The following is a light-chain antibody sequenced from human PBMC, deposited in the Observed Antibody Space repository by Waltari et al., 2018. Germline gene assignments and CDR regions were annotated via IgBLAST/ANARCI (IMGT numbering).Light chain of an antibody. J-gene: IGKJ4*01. CDR3: QQYYSTPS. V-gene: IGKV4-1*01. Sequence: DIVMTQSPDSLTASLGERATINCKSSQSVLYSSKNKNYLAWYQQKAGQPPKLLIYWASTRESGVPDRFSGSGSGTDFTLTISSLQAEDVAVYYCQQYYSTPSFGGGTKVEIK. CDR2: WAS. CDR1: QSVLYSSKNKNY.